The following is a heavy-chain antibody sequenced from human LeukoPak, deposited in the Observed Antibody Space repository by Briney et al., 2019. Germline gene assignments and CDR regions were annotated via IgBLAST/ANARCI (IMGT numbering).Heavy chain of an antibody. CDR1: GYTFSSYY. J-gene: IGHJ1*01. CDR2: INPTSGST. CDR3: ARALGPAALPPAEYFQH. D-gene: IGHD2-2*01. V-gene: IGHV1-46*01. Sequence: ASVKVSCKASGYTFSSYYLHWVRQAPGQGLEWMGIINPTSGSTSYSQKFQDRVTMTRDTSTSTVYMELSSLRSEGTAVYYCARALGPAALPPAEYFQHWGQGTLVTVSS.